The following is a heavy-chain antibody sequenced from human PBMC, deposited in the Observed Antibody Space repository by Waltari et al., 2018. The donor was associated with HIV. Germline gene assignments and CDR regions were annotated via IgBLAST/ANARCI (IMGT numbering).Heavy chain of an antibody. CDR2: VKSETDCGTT. J-gene: IGHJ4*02. V-gene: IGHV3-15*01. D-gene: IGHD2-21*02. Sequence: EVQLVESAGGLVKPGGSLRLSCAASGFPFTNACMSWVRQAPGKGLEWVGRVKSETDCGTTDYAAPVKGRFTISRDDSKNTLYLQMNSLKTEDTAVYYCTTGDIVVVTDYWGQGTLVTVSS. CDR1: GFPFTNAC. CDR3: TTGDIVVVTDY.